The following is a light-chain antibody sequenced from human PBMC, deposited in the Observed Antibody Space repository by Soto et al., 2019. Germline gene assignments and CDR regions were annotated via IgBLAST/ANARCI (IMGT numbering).Light chain of an antibody. CDR3: SSYAGSNWYV. V-gene: IGLV2-8*01. Sequence: ALTQAPSASGASGQSITISRPGTNRDLGGYNYVSWYQQYPGKAPKLIIYEVNERPSGVPDRFSGSKSGNTASLTVSGLQTADEADYYCSSYAGSNWYVFGTG. J-gene: IGLJ1*01. CDR1: NRDLGGYNY. CDR2: EVN.